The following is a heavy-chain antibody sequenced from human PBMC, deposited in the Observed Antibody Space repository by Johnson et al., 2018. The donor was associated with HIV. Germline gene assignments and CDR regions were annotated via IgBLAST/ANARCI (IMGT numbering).Heavy chain of an antibody. J-gene: IGHJ3*01. Sequence: VQLVESGGGLVQPGGSLRLSCAASGFTFSSYWMHWVRQAPGKGLVWVSRINSDGSSTSYADSVKGRFPISRDNTKNSLYLQMNSLRAEDTAVYYCARDRVLVDYASLDAFDLWGQGTIVTVSS. CDR2: INSDGSST. V-gene: IGHV3-74*01. D-gene: IGHD2-8*02. CDR3: ARDRVLVDYASLDAFDL. CDR1: GFTFSSYW.